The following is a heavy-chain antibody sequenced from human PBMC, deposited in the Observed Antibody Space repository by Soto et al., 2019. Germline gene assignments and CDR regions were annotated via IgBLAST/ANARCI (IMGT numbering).Heavy chain of an antibody. CDR1: GFTFSDHY. J-gene: IGHJ4*02. CDR2: IRKKVNGYTT. D-gene: IGHD3-16*01. V-gene: IGHV3-72*01. CDR3: VRVGDVYYYDY. Sequence: PGGSLRLSCAASGFTFSDHYIDWARQAPGKGLEWVGRIRKKVNGYTTGFAASVKGRFTLSRDDSKNSVYLQMNSLKTEDTAVYYCVRVGDVYYYDYWGEGTPVTV.